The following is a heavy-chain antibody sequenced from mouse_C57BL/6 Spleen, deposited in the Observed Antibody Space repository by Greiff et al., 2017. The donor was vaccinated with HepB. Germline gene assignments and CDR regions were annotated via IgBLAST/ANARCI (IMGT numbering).Heavy chain of an antibody. Sequence: QVTLKESGPELVKPGASVKISCKASGYAFSSSWMNWVKQRPGKGLEWIGRIYPGDGDTNYNGKFKGKATLTADKSSSTAYMQLSSLTSEDSAVYFCARYDYEAYWGQGTLVTVSA. CDR2: IYPGDGDT. D-gene: IGHD2-4*01. V-gene: IGHV1-82*01. J-gene: IGHJ3*01. CDR3: ARYDYEAY. CDR1: GYAFSSSW.